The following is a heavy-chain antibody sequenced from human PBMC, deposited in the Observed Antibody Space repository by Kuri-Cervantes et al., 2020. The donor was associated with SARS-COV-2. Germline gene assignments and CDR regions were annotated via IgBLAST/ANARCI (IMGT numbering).Heavy chain of an antibody. CDR2: VYYSGST. J-gene: IGHJ4*02. CDR3: ARAGSLPWFGELLSLFDY. V-gene: IGHV4-39*01. Sequence: GSLRLCCTVSGGSISSQSYYWGWIRQPPGKGLEWIGSVYYSGSTYYNPSLKSRVTISLDTSKNQLSLNLNSVTAADTAVYYCARAGSLPWFGELLSLFDYWGQGTLVTVSS. CDR1: GGSISSQSYY. D-gene: IGHD3-10*01.